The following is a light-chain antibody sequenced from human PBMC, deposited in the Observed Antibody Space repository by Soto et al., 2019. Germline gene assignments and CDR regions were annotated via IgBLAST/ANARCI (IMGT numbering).Light chain of an antibody. CDR1: SSEVGGYDY. V-gene: IGLV2-14*01. CDR2: DVT. Sequence: QSALPQPASVSGSPGQSITISCTGTSSEVGGYDYVSWYQQHPGKAPKLMIYDVTNRPSGVSNRFSGSKSGNTASLTISGLQAEDEADYYCISYASINTYVFGTGTKVTVL. CDR3: ISYASINTYV. J-gene: IGLJ1*01.